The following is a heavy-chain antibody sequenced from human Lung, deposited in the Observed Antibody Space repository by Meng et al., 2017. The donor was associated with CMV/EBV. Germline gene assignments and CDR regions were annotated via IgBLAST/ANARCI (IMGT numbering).Heavy chain of an antibody. CDR1: GGSISISTW. J-gene: IGHJ4*02. CDR2: IYHSGGT. CDR3: ARDPYATGWAG. V-gene: IGHV4-4*02. D-gene: IGHD6-19*01. Sequence: QEQVQESGHGPVKPSGTLSLTCGVSGGSISISTWWRWVRQPPGKGLEWIGEIYHSGGTNYNPSLRGRVTISLDKSKNQFSLTLRSVTAADTAVYDCARDPYATGWAGWGQGTLVTVSS.